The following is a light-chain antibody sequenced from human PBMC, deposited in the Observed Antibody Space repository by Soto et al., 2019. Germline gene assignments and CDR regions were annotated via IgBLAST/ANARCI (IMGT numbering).Light chain of an antibody. CDR1: QDISNF. V-gene: IGKV1-17*03. CDR2: SAN. Sequence: DIQMTQSPSDMSASVGDRVTITCRARQDISNFLVWFQQRPGKVPKRLMYSANRLESGVPSRFSGSGSGTEVTLTISSLQPEDFATYYCLQHKSYPRTFGQGTKVEIK. J-gene: IGKJ1*01. CDR3: LQHKSYPRT.